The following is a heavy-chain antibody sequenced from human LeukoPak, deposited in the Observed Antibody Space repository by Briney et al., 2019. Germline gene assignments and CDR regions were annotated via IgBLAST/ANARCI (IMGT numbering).Heavy chain of an antibody. J-gene: IGHJ4*02. D-gene: IGHD1-26*01. CDR2: IYYSGST. CDR1: GGPISSPNW. V-gene: IGHV4-39*01. CDR3: ARQLLVGATGNFDY. Sequence: SGTLSLTCLVSGGPISSPNWWTWVRQTPGKGLEWIGSIYYSGSTYYNPSLKSRVTISVDTSKNQFSLKLSSVTAADTAVYYCARQLLVGATGNFDYWGQGTLVTVSS.